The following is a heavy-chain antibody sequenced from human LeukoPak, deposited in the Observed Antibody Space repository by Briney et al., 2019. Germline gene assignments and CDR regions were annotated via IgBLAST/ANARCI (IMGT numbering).Heavy chain of an antibody. Sequence: SETLSLTSTVSGGSISSYYWSWIRQPPGKGLEWIGEINHSGSTNYNPSLKSRVTISVDTSKNQFSLKLSSVTAADTAVYYCARLGPKPYYFDYWGQGTLVTVSS. CDR1: GGSISSYY. D-gene: IGHD1-14*01. V-gene: IGHV4-34*01. CDR2: INHSGST. J-gene: IGHJ4*02. CDR3: ARLGPKPYYFDY.